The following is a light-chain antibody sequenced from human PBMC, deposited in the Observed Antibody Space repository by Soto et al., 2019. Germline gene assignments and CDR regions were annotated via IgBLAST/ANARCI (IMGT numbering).Light chain of an antibody. CDR1: TSDVGGYIS. J-gene: IGLJ1*01. V-gene: IGLV2-14*01. CDR3: SSYTGRSTLDV. CDR2: EVS. Sequence: QSVLTQPASVSGSPGQSVTISCTGTTSDVGGYISVSWYQQHPGKAPKPMIYEVSNRPSGVSNRFSGSKSGDTASLTISGLQDEDEADYYCSSYTGRSTLDVLGSGTKVTVL.